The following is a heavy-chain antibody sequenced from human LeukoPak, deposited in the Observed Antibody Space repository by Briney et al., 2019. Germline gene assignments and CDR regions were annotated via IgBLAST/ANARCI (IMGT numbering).Heavy chain of an antibody. Sequence: SETLSLTCTVSGGSISSSSYYWSWIRQPPGKGLEWIGSIYYSGSTYYNPSLKSRVTISVDTSKNQFSLKLSSVTAADTAVYYCASWWLFNDSSGERGAFDIWGQGTMVTVSS. CDR2: IYYSGST. J-gene: IGHJ3*02. V-gene: IGHV4-39*07. D-gene: IGHD3-22*01. CDR1: GGSISSSSYY. CDR3: ASWWLFNDSSGERGAFDI.